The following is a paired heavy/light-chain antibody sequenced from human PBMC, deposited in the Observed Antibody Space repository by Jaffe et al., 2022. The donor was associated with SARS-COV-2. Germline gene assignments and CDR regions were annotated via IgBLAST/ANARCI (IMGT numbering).Light chain of an antibody. CDR3: QTWGTGIPKI. Sequence: QLVVTQSPSASASLGATVQLTCTLSSGHSSYAIAWYQQQPEKGPRYLMKFNSDGSYSKGDGIPDRFSGSSSGAERHLIISSLQSDDEADYYCQTWGTGIPKIFGGGTRLTVL. CDR1: SGHSSYA. V-gene: IGLV4-69*01. J-gene: IGLJ2*01. CDR2: FNSDGSY.
Heavy chain of an antibody. V-gene: IGHV3-7*01. D-gene: IGHD3-16*01. Sequence: EVQLVESGGGLVQPGGSLRLSCAASGFTFSNYWMSWVRQAPGKGLEWVANIHEGGSGRYYVDSVRGRFTISRDNAKNSVYLQMNSLRVEDAAVYYCARDEYGGYFQEWGQGTLVTVSS. CDR3: ARDEYGGYFQE. CDR2: IHEGGSGR. CDR1: GFTFSNYW. J-gene: IGHJ1*01.